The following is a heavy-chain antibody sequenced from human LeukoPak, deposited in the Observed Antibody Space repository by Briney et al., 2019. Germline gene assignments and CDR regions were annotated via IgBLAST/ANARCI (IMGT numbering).Heavy chain of an antibody. D-gene: IGHD6-19*01. CDR2: IYSGGST. CDR3: ARDRLFDRRFKPGYSSGWNPTAEYFQH. V-gene: IGHV3-66*02. Sequence: GGSLRLSCAASGFTVSSNYMSWVRQAPGRGLEWVSVIYSGGSTYYADSVKGRFTISRVNSKNTLYLQMNSLRAEDTAVYYCARDRLFDRRFKPGYSSGWNPTAEYFQHWGQGTLVTVSS. J-gene: IGHJ1*01. CDR1: GFTVSSNY.